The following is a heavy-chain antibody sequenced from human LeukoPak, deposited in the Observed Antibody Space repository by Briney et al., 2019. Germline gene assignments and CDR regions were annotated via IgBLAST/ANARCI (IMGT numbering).Heavy chain of an antibody. CDR1: GYSFSVYY. D-gene: IGHD2-2*01. Sequence: ASVKVSCKASGYSFSVYYIQWLRQVPGEGLEWVGWILPHSGDTYYAQKFRGRVTMTTDTSINTVYMELSRLKSDDTGIYFCARPPRDLVSAAPFDYWGQGTLVAVSS. CDR3: ARPPRDLVSAAPFDY. CDR2: ILPHSGDT. J-gene: IGHJ4*02. V-gene: IGHV1-2*02.